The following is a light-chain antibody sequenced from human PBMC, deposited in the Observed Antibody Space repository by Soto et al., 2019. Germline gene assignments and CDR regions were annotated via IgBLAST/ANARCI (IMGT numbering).Light chain of an antibody. J-gene: IGLJ1*01. CDR2: EVG. Sequence: QSALTQPASVSGSPGQSITISCTGPGRGIGSYNLVSWYQQHPGKAPKLLIYEVGVRPSGVSDRFSGSKSGNTAYLTISGLQAEDEGIYYCSSYAGNDEVFGTGTKLTVL. CDR1: GRGIGSYNL. CDR3: SSYAGNDEV. V-gene: IGLV2-23*02.